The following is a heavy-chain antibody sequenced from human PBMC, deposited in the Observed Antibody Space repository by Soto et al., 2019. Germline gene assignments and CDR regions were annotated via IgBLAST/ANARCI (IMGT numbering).Heavy chain of an antibody. CDR1: GYTLSDAN. Sequence: QVQLVQSGAEVKKPGASVKVSCKASGYTLSDANINWVRQAPGQGPEWMGILNPRADSTNYAQKFQXIVXMXKDTSTSPVYLELSSLRSEDTAVYYCARDLRAGGDYWGQGTLVTVSS. V-gene: IGHV1-46*01. CDR3: ARDLRAGGDY. CDR2: LNPRADST. D-gene: IGHD1-26*01. J-gene: IGHJ4*02.